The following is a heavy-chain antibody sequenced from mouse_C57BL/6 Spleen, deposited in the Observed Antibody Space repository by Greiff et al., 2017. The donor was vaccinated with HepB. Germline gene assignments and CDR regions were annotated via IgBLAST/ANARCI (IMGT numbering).Heavy chain of an antibody. CDR2: IYPGDGDT. Sequence: QVQLKESGAELVKPGASVKISCKASGYAFSSYWMNWVKQRPGKGLEWIGQIYPGDGDTNYNGKFKGKATLTADKSSSTAYMQLSSLTSEDSAVYFCARRGGSSAMDYWGQGTSVTVSS. J-gene: IGHJ4*01. D-gene: IGHD1-1*01. V-gene: IGHV1-80*01. CDR3: ARRGGSSAMDY. CDR1: GYAFSSYW.